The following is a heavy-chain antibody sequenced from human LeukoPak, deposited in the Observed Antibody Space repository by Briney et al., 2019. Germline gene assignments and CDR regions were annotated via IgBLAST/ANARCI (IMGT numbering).Heavy chain of an antibody. V-gene: IGHV4-59*08. CDR1: GGSISSYY. CDR2: IYYSGST. Sequence: SETLSLTCTVSGGSISSYYWSWIRQPPGKGLEWIGYIYYSGSTNYNPSLKSRVTISVDTSKNQFSLKLSSVTAADTAVYYCARQTYGSMNWFDPWGQGTLVTVSS. D-gene: IGHD3-10*01. CDR3: ARQTYGSMNWFDP. J-gene: IGHJ5*02.